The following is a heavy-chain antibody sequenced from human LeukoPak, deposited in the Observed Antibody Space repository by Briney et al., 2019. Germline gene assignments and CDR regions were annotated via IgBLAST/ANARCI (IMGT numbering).Heavy chain of an antibody. CDR2: ITGSGDST. J-gene: IGHJ4*02. CDR1: GFTFSTYA. Sequence: PGGSLRLSCAASGFTFSTYATNWVRQAPGKGLERVSSITGSGDSTYFADSVKGRFTISRDNSKNTLYLQMNSLRAEDTAIYYCAKATLGSCSGARCYPFDYWGQGTLVNVSS. D-gene: IGHD2-15*01. CDR3: AKATLGSCSGARCYPFDY. V-gene: IGHV3-23*01.